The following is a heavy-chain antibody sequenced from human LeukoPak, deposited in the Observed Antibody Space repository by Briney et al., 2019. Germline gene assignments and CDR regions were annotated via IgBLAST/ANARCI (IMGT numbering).Heavy chain of an antibody. V-gene: IGHV1-8*01. CDR3: AKVVRSVAKMVGTGTTSFDI. CDR2: MNPNSGNT. J-gene: IGHJ3*02. CDR1: GYTFTSYD. Sequence: GASVKVSCKASGYTFTSYDINWVRQATGQGLEWMGWMNPNSGNTGYAQKFQGRVTMTRNTSICTAYMELSSLRSEDTAVYYCAKVVRSVAKMVGTGTTSFDIWGQGTMVTVSS. D-gene: IGHD1-14*01.